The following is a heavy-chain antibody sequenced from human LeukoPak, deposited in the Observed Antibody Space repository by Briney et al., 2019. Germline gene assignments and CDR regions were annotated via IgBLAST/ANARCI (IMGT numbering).Heavy chain of an antibody. CDR2: IYSGGST. J-gene: IGHJ6*02. V-gene: IGHV3-66*01. CDR1: GFTVGTNY. CDR3: TRTRSYLSCANCDSDVLTPRQYGKDV. D-gene: IGHD2-8*01. Sequence: GGSLRLSCAASGFTVGTNYMTWVRQAPGKGLEWVSIIYSGGSTFYADSVKGRFTISRDNSKNTLYLQMNSLRVDDTAVYYCTRTRSYLSCANCDSDVLTPRQYGKDVWGQGTTVNVSS.